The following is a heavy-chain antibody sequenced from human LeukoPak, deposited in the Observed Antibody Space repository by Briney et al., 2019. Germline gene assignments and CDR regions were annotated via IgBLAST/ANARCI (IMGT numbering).Heavy chain of an antibody. CDR2: IKQDGSEK. CDR3: ARRGTSSSWAHFDY. J-gene: IGHJ4*02. CDR1: GFTFSSYW. Sequence: PGGSLRLSCAASGFTFSSYWMTWVRQAPGKGLEWVAKIKQDGSEKYFVYAVKGRFTISRDNAKNSLYLQMNSLGAEDTAVYYCARRGTSSSWAHFDYWGQGTLVTVSS. V-gene: IGHV3-7*05. D-gene: IGHD6-13*01.